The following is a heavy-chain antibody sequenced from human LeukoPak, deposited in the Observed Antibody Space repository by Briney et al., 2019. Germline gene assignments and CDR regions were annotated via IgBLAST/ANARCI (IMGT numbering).Heavy chain of an antibody. CDR1: GGSISSSSYY. CDR3: ARGAVTSDS. D-gene: IGHD4-17*01. J-gene: IGHJ5*01. Sequence: SETLSLTCTVSGGSISSSSYYWGWIRQPPGKGLEWIGSIYYSGSTYYNPSLKSRVTISVDTSKNQFSLKLSSVTAADTAVYYCARGAVTSDSWGQGTLVTVSS. CDR2: IYYSGST. V-gene: IGHV4-39*07.